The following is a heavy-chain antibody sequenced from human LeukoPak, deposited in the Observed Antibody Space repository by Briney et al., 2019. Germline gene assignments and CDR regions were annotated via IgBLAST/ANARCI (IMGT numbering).Heavy chain of an antibody. CDR1: GFTFSGSA. J-gene: IGHJ6*03. CDR3: TGLQDYYMDV. CDR2: IRTKANNYAT. D-gene: IGHD1-1*01. Sequence: GGSLRLSCAASGFTFSGSAMHWVRQASGKGLEWVGRIRTKANNYATAYAASVKGRFTISRDDSKNTAYLQMNSLKIEDTAVYYCTGLQDYYMDVWGKGTTVTVSS. V-gene: IGHV3-73*01.